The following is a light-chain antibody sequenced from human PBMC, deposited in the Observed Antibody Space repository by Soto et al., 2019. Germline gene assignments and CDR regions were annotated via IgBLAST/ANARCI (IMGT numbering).Light chain of an antibody. V-gene: IGKV1-39*01. CDR3: QQYNTYSPERT. CDR2: GAS. J-gene: IGKJ1*01. Sequence: DIQMTQSPSSLSTSVGDRVTITCRASENIRDFVNWYQQKPGKAPNLLIYGASTLQGGVPSRFSGSGSATDFTLTISSLQPDDFATYYCQQYNTYSPERTFGQGTKVDIK. CDR1: ENIRDF.